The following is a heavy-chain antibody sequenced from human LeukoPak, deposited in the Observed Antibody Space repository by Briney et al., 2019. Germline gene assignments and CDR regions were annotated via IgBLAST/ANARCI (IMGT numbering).Heavy chain of an antibody. V-gene: IGHV3-23*01. CDR2: ISGSGGGT. Sequence: GGSLRLSCAASGFTFSSYAMNWVRQAPGKGLEWVSAISGSGGGTYYADSVKGRFTISRDNSKNTLYLQMNSLRAEDTAVYYCRISSWSTSSIIGYWGQGTLVTVSS. D-gene: IGHD6-13*01. J-gene: IGHJ4*02. CDR1: GFTFSSYA. CDR3: RISSWSTSSIIGY.